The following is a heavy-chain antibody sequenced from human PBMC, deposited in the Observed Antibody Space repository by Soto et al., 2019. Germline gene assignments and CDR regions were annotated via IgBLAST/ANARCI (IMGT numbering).Heavy chain of an antibody. Sequence: ASVKVSCKASGYTFTSYGISWVRQAPGQGLEWMGWISAYNGNTNYAQKLQGRVTMTTDTSTSTAYMELRSLRSYDTAVYYCARDMITFGGVIVDYYYYMDVWGKGTTVTVSS. D-gene: IGHD3-16*02. CDR1: GYTFTSYG. CDR2: ISAYNGNT. V-gene: IGHV1-18*01. CDR3: ARDMITFGGVIVDYYYYMDV. J-gene: IGHJ6*03.